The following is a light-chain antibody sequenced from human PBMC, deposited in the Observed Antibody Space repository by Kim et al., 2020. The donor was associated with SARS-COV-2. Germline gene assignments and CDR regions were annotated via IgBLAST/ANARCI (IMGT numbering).Light chain of an antibody. CDR1: KLGEKY. J-gene: IGLJ2*01. CDR2: QDS. V-gene: IGLV3-1*01. Sequence: VSPGQTACITCSGDKLGEKYACWYQQKPGQSPVLVIYQDSKRPSGIPERFSGSNSGNTATLTISGTHAMDEADYYCQAWDSSTVVFGGGTQLTVL. CDR3: QAWDSSTVV.